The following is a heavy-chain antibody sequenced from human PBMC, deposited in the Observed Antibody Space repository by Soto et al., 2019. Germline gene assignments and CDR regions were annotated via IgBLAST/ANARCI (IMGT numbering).Heavy chain of an antibody. Sequence: EVQLLESGGGLVQPGGSLRLSCAASGFTFSSYAMSWVRQAPGKGLEWVSAISGSGGSTYYADSVKGRFTISRDNSKNTLYLQMNSLRAEDTAVYYCANRNWGGWYFDLWCRGTLVSVSS. CDR2: ISGSGGST. CDR3: ANRNWGGWYFDL. J-gene: IGHJ2*01. V-gene: IGHV3-23*01. CDR1: GFTFSSYA. D-gene: IGHD7-27*01.